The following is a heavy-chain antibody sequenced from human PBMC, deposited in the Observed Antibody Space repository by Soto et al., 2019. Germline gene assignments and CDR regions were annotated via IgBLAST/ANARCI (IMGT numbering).Heavy chain of an antibody. V-gene: IGHV3-21*02. Sequence: EVQVVESGGGLVKPGGSLRLSCAASGFTFRTYSFSWVRQAPGKGLEWVSSISSTSKYIYYADSVKGRFTVSRDNAKNSLFLQMNSLRAEDTAVYICAGFPKASGGSCYSDYWGQGTLVTVSS. CDR1: GFTFRTYS. CDR3: AGFPKASGGSCYSDY. CDR2: ISSTSKYI. D-gene: IGHD2-15*01. J-gene: IGHJ4*02.